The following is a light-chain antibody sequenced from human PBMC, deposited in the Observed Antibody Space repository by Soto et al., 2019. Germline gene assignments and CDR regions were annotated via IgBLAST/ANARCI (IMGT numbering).Light chain of an antibody. Sequence: EIVLTQSPATLSLSPGEIAALSFSASQSVSNSLAWYQQKPGQAPRLLIYDTSIRATGIPARFSGSGSGTDFTLTISSLEPEDFAVYYCQQRNSWPPTFTFGQGTRLEIK. CDR1: QSVSNS. V-gene: IGKV3-11*01. J-gene: IGKJ5*01. CDR3: QQRNSWPPTFT. CDR2: DTS.